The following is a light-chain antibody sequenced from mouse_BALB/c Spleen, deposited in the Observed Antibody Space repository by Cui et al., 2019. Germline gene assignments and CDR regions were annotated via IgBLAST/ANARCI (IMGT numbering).Light chain of an antibody. CDR2: SGS. Sequence: DVQITQSPSYLAASPGETITINCRASKSISKYLAWYQEKPGKTNKLLIYSGSTLQSGIPSRFSSSGSGTDFTLTISSLEPEDFAMYYCQQHNEYPWTFGGGTKLEIK. CDR1: KSISKY. CDR3: QQHNEYPWT. V-gene: IGKV16-104*01. J-gene: IGKJ1*01.